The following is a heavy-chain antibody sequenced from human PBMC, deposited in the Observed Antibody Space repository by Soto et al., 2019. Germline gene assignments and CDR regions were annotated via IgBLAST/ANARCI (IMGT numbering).Heavy chain of an antibody. Sequence: QVQLVQSGAEVKKPGASVKVSCEASGYTFTSYGISWVRQAPGQGLEWMGWISAYNGNTNYAQKLQGRVTMTTDTSTSTAYMELRSLRSDDTAVYYCARALWDYDSSGYSSPDYWGQGTLVTVSS. CDR2: ISAYNGNT. CDR3: ARALWDYDSSGYSSPDY. V-gene: IGHV1-18*01. J-gene: IGHJ4*02. D-gene: IGHD3-22*01. CDR1: GYTFTSYG.